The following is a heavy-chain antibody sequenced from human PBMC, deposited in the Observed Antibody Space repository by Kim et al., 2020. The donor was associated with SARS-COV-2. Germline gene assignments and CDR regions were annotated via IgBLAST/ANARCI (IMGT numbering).Heavy chain of an antibody. V-gene: IGHV3-49*03. CDR2: IRSKTYGGTP. Sequence: GGSLRLSCTASGFTFGDYVMNWFRQAPGKGLEWIGFIRSKTYGGTPEYAASVRGRFTISRDDSESVAYLKMNSLITEDTGVYYCSRDRSGLYWYFDLWGRGTQVTVSS. CDR3: SRDRSGLYWYFDL. J-gene: IGHJ2*01. D-gene: IGHD3-3*01. CDR1: GFTFGDYV.